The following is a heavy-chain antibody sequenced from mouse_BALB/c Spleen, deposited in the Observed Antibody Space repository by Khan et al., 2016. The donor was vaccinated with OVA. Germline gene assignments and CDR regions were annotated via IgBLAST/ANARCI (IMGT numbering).Heavy chain of an antibody. CDR3: TRIYRSDFDY. Sequence: VQLQQSGPELVRPGASVKISCTTSGYSFTGYFMNWVMQSHGKSLEWIGRINPHIGETFYNQRPKDKATLTVDESSSTAHMELRSLASEDSAVYYCTRIYRSDFDYWGQGTTLTVSS. CDR1: GYSFTGYF. D-gene: IGHD1-1*01. V-gene: IGHV1-20*02. CDR2: INPHIGET. J-gene: IGHJ2*01.